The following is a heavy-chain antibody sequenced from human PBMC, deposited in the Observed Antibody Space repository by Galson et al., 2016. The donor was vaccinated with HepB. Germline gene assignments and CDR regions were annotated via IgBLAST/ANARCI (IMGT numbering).Heavy chain of an antibody. Sequence: SLRLSCATSGFTFDDYAMHWVRQAPGKGLEWVSGITWNSNSIAYADSVKGRFTISRDNAKNSLYLEMNSLRAEDTALYYCARDTGAAVAGYFDYWGQGTLVTVSS. J-gene: IGHJ4*02. D-gene: IGHD6-19*01. CDR2: ITWNSNSI. CDR1: GFTFDDYA. V-gene: IGHV3-9*01. CDR3: ARDTGAAVAGYFDY.